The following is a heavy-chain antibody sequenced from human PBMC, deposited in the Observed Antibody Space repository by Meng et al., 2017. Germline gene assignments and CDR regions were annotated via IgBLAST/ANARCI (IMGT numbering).Heavy chain of an antibody. CDR1: GYTFTGYY. Sequence: QVQLGQSGAEVKNPGASVKVSCKASGYTFTGYYMHWVRQAPGQGLEWMGRINPNSGGTDYAQKFQGRVTVTRDTSITTAYMELSRLRSDDTAVYYCARDRGSGWSKGAWGQGTLVTVSS. CDR3: ARDRGSGWSKGA. V-gene: IGHV1-2*06. J-gene: IGHJ5*02. D-gene: IGHD6-19*01. CDR2: INPNSGGT.